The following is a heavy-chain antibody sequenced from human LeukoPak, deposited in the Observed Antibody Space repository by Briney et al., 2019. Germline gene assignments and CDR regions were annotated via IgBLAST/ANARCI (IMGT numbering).Heavy chain of an antibody. D-gene: IGHD4-17*01. Sequence: PGGSLRLSCAASGFTFSDAWMSWVRQAPGKGLEWVSVIYSGGSTYYADSVKGRFTISRDNSKNTLYLQMNSLRADDTAVYYCARVRDGDYYDYWGQGTQVTVSS. CDR2: IYSGGST. V-gene: IGHV3-66*01. J-gene: IGHJ4*02. CDR3: ARVRDGDYYDY. CDR1: GFTFSDAW.